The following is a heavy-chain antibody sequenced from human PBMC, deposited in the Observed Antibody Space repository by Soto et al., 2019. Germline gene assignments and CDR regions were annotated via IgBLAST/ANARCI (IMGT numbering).Heavy chain of an antibody. Sequence: TLSLTCAVSGGSISSGGYSWSWIRQPPGKGLEWIGYIYHSGSTYYNPSLKSRVTISVDRSKNQFSLKLSSVTAADTAVYYCARDRIIAAAGRRYYYYGMDVWGQGTTVTV. J-gene: IGHJ6*02. CDR1: GGSISSGGYS. V-gene: IGHV4-30-2*01. CDR2: IYHSGST. CDR3: ARDRIIAAAGRRYYYYGMDV. D-gene: IGHD6-13*01.